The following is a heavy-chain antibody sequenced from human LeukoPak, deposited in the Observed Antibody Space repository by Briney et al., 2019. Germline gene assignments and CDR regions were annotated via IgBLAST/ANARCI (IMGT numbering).Heavy chain of an antibody. J-gene: IGHJ4*02. CDR2: IYTSGRT. CDR1: GYSISSGYE. V-gene: IGHV4-61*02. Sequence: SETLSLTFAVSGYSISSGYECGWIRQPAGKGLEWIGRIYTSGRTNYNPSRKRPVTISIDTSKNQFSLKLSSVTAADTAVYYWARDSRYYYDNSGYYNLVYWGQGTLVTVSS. D-gene: IGHD3-22*01. CDR3: ARDSRYYYDNSGYYNLVY.